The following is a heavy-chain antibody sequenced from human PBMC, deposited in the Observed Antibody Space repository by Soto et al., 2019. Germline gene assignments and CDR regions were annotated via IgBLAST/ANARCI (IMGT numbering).Heavy chain of an antibody. CDR3: ARPYYDFWSGQEYAEYFQH. CDR2: ISAYNGNT. D-gene: IGHD3-3*01. Sequence: ASVKVSCKASGYTFTSYGISWVRQAPGQGLEWMGWISAYNGNTNYAQKLQGRVTMTTDTSTSTAYMELRSLRSDDTAVYYCARPYYDFWSGQEYAEYFQHWGQGTLVTVSS. J-gene: IGHJ1*01. V-gene: IGHV1-18*01. CDR1: GYTFTSYG.